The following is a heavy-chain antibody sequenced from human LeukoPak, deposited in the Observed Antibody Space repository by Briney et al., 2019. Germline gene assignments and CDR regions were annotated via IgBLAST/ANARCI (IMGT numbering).Heavy chain of an antibody. D-gene: IGHD1-1*01. V-gene: IGHV4-34*01. CDR2: INQRGDT. Sequence: PSETLSLTCAVYGGSFSTYYWSWIRQSPGKGLEWIAEINQRGDTNYNPSVKSRVTISVDTSKNQFSLKVRSLTAADTAVYYCARGPTISETGYFDFWGQGTLVTVSS. CDR1: GGSFSTYY. J-gene: IGHJ4*03. CDR3: ARGPTISETGYFDF.